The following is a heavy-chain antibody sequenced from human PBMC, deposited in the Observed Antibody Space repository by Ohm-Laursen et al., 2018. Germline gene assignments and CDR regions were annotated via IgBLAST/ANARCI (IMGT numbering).Heavy chain of an antibody. CDR3: ARQSPSRNYYDGSGYYGPFDF. D-gene: IGHD3-22*01. CDR2: VYYSGST. CDR1: GGSISSFY. J-gene: IGHJ4*01. Sequence: TLSLTCTVSGGSISSFYWSWIRQPPGKGLEWIGHVYYSGSTNYSPPVKGRVTISVDRSKSQFSLKLSSVTAADTAVYYCARQSPSRNYYDGSGYYGPFDFWGQGTLVTVSS. V-gene: IGHV4-59*08.